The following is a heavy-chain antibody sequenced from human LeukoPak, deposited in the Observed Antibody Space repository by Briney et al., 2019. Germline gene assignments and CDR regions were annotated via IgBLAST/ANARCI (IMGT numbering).Heavy chain of an antibody. D-gene: IGHD6-13*01. V-gene: IGHV3-48*04. J-gene: IGHJ5*02. CDR3: ARERAAAALNWFDP. CDR1: GFTFSSYS. CDR2: ISSSSSTI. Sequence: GGSLRLSCAASGFTFSSYSMNWVRQAPGKGLEWVSYISSSSSTIYYADSVKGRFTISRDNAKNSLYLQMNSLRAEDTAVYYCARERAAAALNWFDPWGQGTLVTVSS.